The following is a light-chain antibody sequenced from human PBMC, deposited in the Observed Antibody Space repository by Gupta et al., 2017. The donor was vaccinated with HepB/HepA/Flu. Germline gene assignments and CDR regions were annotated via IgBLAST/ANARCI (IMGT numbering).Light chain of an antibody. CDR2: QDS. J-gene: IGLJ2*01. V-gene: IGLV3-1*01. CDR3: QAWDNSTVV. CDR1: KLGVQY. Sequence: SYELTQPPSVSVSPGQTASITFSGDKLGVQYACWYQQKPGQSPVLVIYQDSKRPSGIPERFSGSNSGNTATLTISGTQAMDQADYYCQAWDNSTVVFGGGTKLTVL.